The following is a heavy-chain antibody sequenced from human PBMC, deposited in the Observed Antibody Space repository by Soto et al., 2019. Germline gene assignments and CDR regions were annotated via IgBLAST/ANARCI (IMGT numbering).Heavy chain of an antibody. V-gene: IGHV3-23*01. CDR3: ARPAYGSELNYYYYGMDV. D-gene: IGHD3-10*01. Sequence: GGSLRLSCAASGFTFSSYAMSWVRQDPGKGPEWVSSISASGGGTYYADSVKGRFTISRDNSKNTPYLQMNSLRAEDTAVYYCARPAYGSELNYYYYGMDVWGQGTTVTAP. J-gene: IGHJ6*02. CDR2: ISASGGGT. CDR1: GFTFSSYA.